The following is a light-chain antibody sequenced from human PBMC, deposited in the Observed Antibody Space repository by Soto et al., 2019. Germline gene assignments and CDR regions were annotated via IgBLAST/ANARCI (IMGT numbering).Light chain of an antibody. CDR3: QQYGAAPWT. J-gene: IGKJ1*01. Sequence: EIVLTQSPVTLSLSPGERATLSCRASQSVTNAYLAWFQLKPGRAPRLLIYAASGRATGVPDRFSGSGSGTDFPLTISRLEPEDFAMYYCQQYGAAPWTFGQGTRVEVK. CDR1: QSVTNAY. V-gene: IGKV3-20*01. CDR2: AAS.